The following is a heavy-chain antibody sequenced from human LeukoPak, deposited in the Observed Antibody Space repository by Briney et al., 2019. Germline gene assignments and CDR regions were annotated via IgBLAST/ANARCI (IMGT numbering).Heavy chain of an antibody. V-gene: IGHV3-53*01. D-gene: IGHD6-6*01. CDR3: ARMYSSSSYGMDV. CDR1: GFTVSSNY. Sequence: GGSLRLSCAASGFTVSSNYMSSVRQAPGKGLEWVSVIYSGGSTYYADSVKGRFTISRDNSKNTLYLQMNSLRAEDTAAYYCARMYSSSSYGMDVWGQGTTVTVSS. J-gene: IGHJ6*02. CDR2: IYSGGST.